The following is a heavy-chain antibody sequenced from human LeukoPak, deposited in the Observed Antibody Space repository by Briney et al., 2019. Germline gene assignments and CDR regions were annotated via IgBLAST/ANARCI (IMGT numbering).Heavy chain of an antibody. J-gene: IGHJ6*02. CDR1: GGSISSYY. D-gene: IGHD6-19*01. CDR3: ARDSSGWYEGYYYYGMDV. V-gene: IGHV4-4*07. CDR2: IYTSGST. Sequence: SETLSLTCTVSGGSISSYYWSWLRQPAGKGLEGVGRIYTSGSTNYNPSLKRRVTMSVDTSKNQFSLKLSSVTAADTAVYYCARDSSGWYEGYYYYGMDVWGQGTTVTVSS.